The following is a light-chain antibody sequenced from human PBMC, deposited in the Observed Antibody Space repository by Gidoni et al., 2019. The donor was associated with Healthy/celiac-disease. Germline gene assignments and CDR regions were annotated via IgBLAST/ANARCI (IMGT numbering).Light chain of an antibody. CDR2: AAS. V-gene: IGKV1-39*01. Sequence: IQITPSPSSLSASVGDRVTITCRASQSISSYLNWCQQKPGKAPKLLIYAASSLQSGVPSRFSGSGSGTDFTLTISSLQPEDVATYYCQQSYSTPYSFGQGTKLEIK. CDR1: QSISSY. CDR3: QQSYSTPYS. J-gene: IGKJ2*03.